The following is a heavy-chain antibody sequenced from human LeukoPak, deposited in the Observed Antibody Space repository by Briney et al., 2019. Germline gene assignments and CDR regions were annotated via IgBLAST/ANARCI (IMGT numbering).Heavy chain of an antibody. CDR3: AKDHGMVATLRYFDY. Sequence: GGSLRLSCAASGFTFSSYGMHWVRQAPGKGLEWVAFIRYDGSNKYYADSVKGRFTISRDNSKNTLYLQMNSLGAEDTAVYYCAKDHGMVATLRYFDYWGQGTLVTVSS. CDR2: IRYDGSNK. J-gene: IGHJ4*02. D-gene: IGHD5-12*01. V-gene: IGHV3-30*02. CDR1: GFTFSSYG.